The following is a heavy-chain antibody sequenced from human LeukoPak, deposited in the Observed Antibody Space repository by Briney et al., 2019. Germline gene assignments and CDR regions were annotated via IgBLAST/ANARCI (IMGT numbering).Heavy chain of an antibody. V-gene: IGHV3-74*01. CDR3: ARDLAGVGGD. Sequence: PGGSLRLSCVASVFTLTNSWMVWVGQAPGKGPVWVSRIHPDGTTINYADFVKGRFTTSRDNARNTVFLQMDSLRVEDKAVYYCARDLAGVGGDWGQGTLVTVSS. CDR2: IHPDGTTI. D-gene: IGHD3-3*01. CDR1: VFTLTNSW. J-gene: IGHJ4*02.